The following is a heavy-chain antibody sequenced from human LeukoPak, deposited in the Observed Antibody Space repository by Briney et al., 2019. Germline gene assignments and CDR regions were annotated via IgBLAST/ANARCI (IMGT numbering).Heavy chain of an antibody. J-gene: IGHJ4*02. CDR3: ARGQDLTTVTTRSVFGIDY. Sequence: PSETLSLTCTVSGGSISSYYWSWIRQPPGKGLEWIGYIYYSGSTNYNPSPKSRVTISLDTSKNQFSLKLSSVTAADTAVYYCARGQDLTTVTTRSVFGIDYWGQGTLVTVSS. D-gene: IGHD4-17*01. CDR1: GGSISSYY. V-gene: IGHV4-59*01. CDR2: IYYSGST.